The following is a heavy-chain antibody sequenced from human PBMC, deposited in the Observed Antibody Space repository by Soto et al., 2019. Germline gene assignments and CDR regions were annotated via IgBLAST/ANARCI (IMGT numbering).Heavy chain of an antibody. J-gene: IGHJ4*02. CDR1: GFSLTTNGVG. CDR2: IYWGDDK. Sequence: QITLKESGPSLVKPTQTPTLTCTFSGFSLTTNGVGVGWIRQSPGEALEWLALIYWGDDKRYRPSMKSRLTITKDASKNQVVLTMTNTDSVDTATYYCAYCGYYSSSWFPDYWGQGTLVTVSS. D-gene: IGHD6-13*01. CDR3: AYCGYYSSSWFPDY. V-gene: IGHV2-5*02.